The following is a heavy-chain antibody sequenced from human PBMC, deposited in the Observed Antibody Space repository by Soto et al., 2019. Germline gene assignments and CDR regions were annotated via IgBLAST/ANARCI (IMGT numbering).Heavy chain of an antibody. J-gene: IGHJ6*02. D-gene: IGHD6-19*01. Sequence: SVKLSCKASGGTFSSYAISWVRHAPGQGVEWMGLIIPIFGTANYAQKFQGRVTITAEESTSTAYMELSSLRSEDTAVYYCARKDIAARHIAVAALDYYYGMDVWGQGTTVTVSS. CDR1: GGTFSSYA. V-gene: IGHV1-69*13. CDR3: ARKDIAARHIAVAALDYYYGMDV. CDR2: IIPIFGTA.